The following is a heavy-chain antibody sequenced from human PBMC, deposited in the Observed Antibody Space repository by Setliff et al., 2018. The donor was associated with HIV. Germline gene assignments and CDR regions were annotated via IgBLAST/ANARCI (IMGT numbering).Heavy chain of an antibody. Sequence: ASVKVSCKASGYTFTSYAIHWVRQAPGQSLEWMGWINAGYGNTKYSQKFQGRVTITRDASASTAYMELSSLRSEDTAVYYCARSPRDYLFDYWGQGTLVTVSS. CDR3: ARSPRDYLFDY. CDR1: GYTFTSYA. D-gene: IGHD4-17*01. J-gene: IGHJ4*02. V-gene: IGHV1-3*01. CDR2: INAGYGNT.